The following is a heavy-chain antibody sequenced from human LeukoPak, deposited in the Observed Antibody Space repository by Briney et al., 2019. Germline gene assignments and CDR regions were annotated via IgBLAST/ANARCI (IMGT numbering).Heavy chain of an antibody. V-gene: IGHV4-4*02. CDR2: IYHSGST. D-gene: IGHD6-19*01. Sequence: PSETLSLTCAVSGGSISSSNWWSWVRQPPGKGLEWIGEIYHSGSTNYNPSLKSRVTISADKSKNQFSLKLSSVTAADTAVYYCASHTLAVAGMWYFDYWGQGTLVTVSS. CDR1: GGSISSSNW. J-gene: IGHJ4*02. CDR3: ASHTLAVAGMWYFDY.